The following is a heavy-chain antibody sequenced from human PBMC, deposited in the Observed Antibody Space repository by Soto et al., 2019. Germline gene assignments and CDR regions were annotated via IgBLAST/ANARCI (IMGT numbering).Heavy chain of an antibody. J-gene: IGHJ6*02. CDR2: IVVGSGNT. V-gene: IGHV1-58*01. CDR1: GFTFTSSA. Sequence: QMQLVQSGPEVKKPGTSVKVSCKASGFTFTSSAVQWVRQARGQRLEWIGWIVVGSGNTNYAQKFQERVTITRDMSTSTAYMELSSLISEDTAVYYCAAAVEGAPYYYYGMDVWGQGTTVTVSS. CDR3: AAAVEGAPYYYYGMDV.